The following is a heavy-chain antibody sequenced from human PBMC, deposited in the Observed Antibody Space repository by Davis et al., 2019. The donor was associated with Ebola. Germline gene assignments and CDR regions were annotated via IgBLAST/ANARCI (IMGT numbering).Heavy chain of an antibody. CDR2: IRSKAKSYAT. D-gene: IGHD5-12*01. Sequence: PGGSLRLSCAASGFTFSGSAMHWVRQASGKGLEWVGRIRSKAKSYATAYAASVKGRFTISRDDSKNTAYLQMNSLKTEDTAVYYCTRGEDSGYDKRYYYYYGMDVWGQGTTVTVSS. V-gene: IGHV3-73*01. J-gene: IGHJ6*02. CDR1: GFTFSGSA. CDR3: TRGEDSGYDKRYYYYYGMDV.